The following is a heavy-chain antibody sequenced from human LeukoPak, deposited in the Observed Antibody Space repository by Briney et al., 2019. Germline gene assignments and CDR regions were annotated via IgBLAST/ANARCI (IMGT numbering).Heavy chain of an antibody. Sequence: GESLKISCKGSGYSFTSYWISWVRQMPGKGLEWMGIIYPGDSDTRYSPSFQGQVTISADKSISTAYLQWSSLKASDTAMYYCARRDCSGGSCYSRAYYFDYWGQGTLVTVSS. CDR3: ARRDCSGGSCYSRAYYFDY. D-gene: IGHD2-15*01. J-gene: IGHJ4*02. CDR1: GYSFTSYW. CDR2: IYPGDSDT. V-gene: IGHV5-51*01.